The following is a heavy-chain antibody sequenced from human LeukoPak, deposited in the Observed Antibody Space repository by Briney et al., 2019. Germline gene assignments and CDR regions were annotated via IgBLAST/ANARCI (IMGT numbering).Heavy chain of an antibody. CDR2: IHSGGST. Sequence: PGGSLRLSCAASGFTVSSNYMSWVRRAPGKGLEWVSVIHSGGSTYHADSVKGRFTISRDNSKNTVYLQMNSLRVEDTAVYYCASLAGDIWGQGTMVTVSS. D-gene: IGHD6-19*01. V-gene: IGHV3-66*02. J-gene: IGHJ3*02. CDR1: GFTVSSNY. CDR3: ASLAGDI.